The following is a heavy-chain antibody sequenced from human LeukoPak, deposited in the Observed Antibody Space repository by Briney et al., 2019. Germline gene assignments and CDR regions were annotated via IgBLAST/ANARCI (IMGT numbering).Heavy chain of an antibody. V-gene: IGHV4-59*08. CDR3: ARMRVADYYYGMDV. CDR1: GGSISSYY. CDR2: IHYSGST. J-gene: IGHJ6*02. D-gene: IGHD2-15*01. Sequence: SETLSLTCTVSGGSISSYYWSWIRQPPGKGLEWIGYIHYSGSTNYNPSLKSRVTISVDTSKNQFSLKLSSVTAADTAVYYCARMRVADYYYGMDVWGQGTTVTVSS.